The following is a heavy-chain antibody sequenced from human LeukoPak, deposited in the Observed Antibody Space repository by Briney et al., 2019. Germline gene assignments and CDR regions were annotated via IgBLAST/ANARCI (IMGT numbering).Heavy chain of an antibody. V-gene: IGHV3-21*01. CDR3: ARDYDSSGYYY. J-gene: IGHJ4*02. Sequence: TGGSLRLSCAASGFTFSSYSMNWVRQAPGKGLEWVSSISSSSSYIYHADSVKGRFTISRDNAKNSLYLQMNSLRAEDTAVYYCARDYDSSGYYYWGQGTLVTVSS. D-gene: IGHD3-22*01. CDR1: GFTFSSYS. CDR2: ISSSSSYI.